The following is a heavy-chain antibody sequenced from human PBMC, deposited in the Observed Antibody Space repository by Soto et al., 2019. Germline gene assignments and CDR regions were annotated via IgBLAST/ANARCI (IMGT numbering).Heavy chain of an antibody. J-gene: IGHJ3*02. CDR3: ARPVIAVAAPEAFDI. CDR2: IYPGDSDT. CDR1: GYSLTSYW. D-gene: IGHD6-19*01. V-gene: IGHV5-51*01. Sequence: PGESLKISCKGSGYSLTSYWIGWVRQMPGKGLEWMGIIYPGDSDTRYSPSFQGQVTISADKSISTAYLQWSSLKASDTAMYYCARPVIAVAAPEAFDIWGQGTMVTVSS.